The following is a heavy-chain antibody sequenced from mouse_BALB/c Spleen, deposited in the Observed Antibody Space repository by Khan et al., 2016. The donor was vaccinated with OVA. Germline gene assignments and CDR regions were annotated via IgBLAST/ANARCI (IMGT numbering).Heavy chain of an antibody. CDR3: ARDRIDY. CDR1: GYTFTSYW. V-gene: IGHV1-7*01. Sequence: QVQLKQSGAELAKPGASVKMSCQASGYTFTSYWMHWIKQRPGQGLEWIGYINPTSGYTDYNQKFKDKATLTADKSSSTAYMQLSSLTSDDSAGYYCARDRIDYWGQGTALTVSA. CDR2: INPTSGYT. J-gene: IGHJ2*01.